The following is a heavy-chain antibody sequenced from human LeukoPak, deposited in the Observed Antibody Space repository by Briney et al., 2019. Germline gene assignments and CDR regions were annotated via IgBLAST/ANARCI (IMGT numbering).Heavy chain of an antibody. Sequence: GGFLRLSCAASGFTFSSYSMNWVRQAPGKGLEWVSSISSSSTYIYYADSVKGRFTVSRDNAKNSLYLQMNSLRAEDTAAYYCATYYDSSGNTFDYWGQGTLVTVSS. CDR1: GFTFSSYS. D-gene: IGHD3-22*01. V-gene: IGHV3-21*01. CDR2: ISSSSTYI. CDR3: ATYYDSSGNTFDY. J-gene: IGHJ4*02.